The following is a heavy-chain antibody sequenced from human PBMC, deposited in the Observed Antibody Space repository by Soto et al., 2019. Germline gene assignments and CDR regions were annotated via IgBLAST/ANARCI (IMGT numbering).Heavy chain of an antibody. CDR2: ISGSGGST. CDR3: AKDHLRFLEWLSNHTPHDAFDI. CDR1: GFTFSSYA. Sequence: GGSLRLSCAASGFTFSSYAMSWVRQAPGKGLEWVSAISGSGGSTYYADSVKGRFTVSRDNSKNTLYLQMNSLRAEDTAVYYCAKDHLRFLEWLSNHTPHDAFDIWGQGTMVTVSS. D-gene: IGHD3-3*01. V-gene: IGHV3-23*01. J-gene: IGHJ3*02.